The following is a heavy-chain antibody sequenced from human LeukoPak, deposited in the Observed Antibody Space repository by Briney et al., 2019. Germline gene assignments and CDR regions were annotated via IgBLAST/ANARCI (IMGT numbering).Heavy chain of an antibody. CDR2: IYYSRST. CDR1: GGSISIYY. CDR3: ARSGVRLPLFDY. Sequence: SETLSLTCTVSGGSISIYYWSWIRQHPGKGLEWIGYIYYSRSTYYNPSLKSRVTISVDTSKNQFSLKLSSVTAADTAVYYCARSGVRLPLFDYWGQGTLVTVSS. D-gene: IGHD3-10*01. J-gene: IGHJ4*02. V-gene: IGHV4-59*06.